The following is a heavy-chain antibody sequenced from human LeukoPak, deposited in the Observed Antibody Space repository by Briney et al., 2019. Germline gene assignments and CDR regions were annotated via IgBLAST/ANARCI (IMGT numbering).Heavy chain of an antibody. CDR3: ARGGPDSSGYYYVPDY. V-gene: IGHV3-43D*03. D-gene: IGHD3-22*01. Sequence: GGSLRLSCAASGFTFDDYAMHWVRQAPGKGLEWVSLISWDGGSTYYADSVKGRFTISRDNSKNSLYLQVNSLRAEDTALYYCARGGPDSSGYYYVPDYWGQGTLVTVSS. J-gene: IGHJ4*02. CDR1: GFTFDDYA. CDR2: ISWDGGST.